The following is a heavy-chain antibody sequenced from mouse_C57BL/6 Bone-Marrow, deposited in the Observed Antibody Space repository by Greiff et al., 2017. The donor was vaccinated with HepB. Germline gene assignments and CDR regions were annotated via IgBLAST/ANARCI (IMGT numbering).Heavy chain of an antibody. CDR1: GYTFTSYW. J-gene: IGHJ3*01. Sequence: VQLQQPGAELVMPGASVKLSCKASGYTFTSYWMHWVKQRPGQGLEWIGEIDPSDSYTNYNQKFKGKSTLTVDKSSSTAYMQLSSLPSEDSAVYYCARYGLGGFAYWGQGTLVTVSA. V-gene: IGHV1-69*01. CDR2: IDPSDSYT. D-gene: IGHD1-1*01. CDR3: ARYGLGGFAY.